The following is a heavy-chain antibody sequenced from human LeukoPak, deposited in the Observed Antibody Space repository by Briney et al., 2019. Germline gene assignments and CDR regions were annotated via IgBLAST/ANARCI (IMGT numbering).Heavy chain of an antibody. J-gene: IGHJ4*02. Sequence: SETLSLTCTVSGGSISSYYWSWIRQPAGKGLEWIGRIYTSGSTNYNPSLKSRVTISVDKSKDQFSLKLSSVTAADTAVYYCARGYSSSWYSDYWGQGTLVTVSS. CDR1: GGSISSYY. CDR2: IYTSGST. V-gene: IGHV4-4*07. D-gene: IGHD6-13*01. CDR3: ARGYSSSWYSDY.